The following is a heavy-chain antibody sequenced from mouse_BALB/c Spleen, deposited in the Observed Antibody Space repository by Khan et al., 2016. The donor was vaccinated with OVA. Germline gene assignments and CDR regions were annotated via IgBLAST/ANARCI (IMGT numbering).Heavy chain of an antibody. Sequence: VQLKQSGPGLVKPSQSLSLTCTVTGYSITSDYAWNWIRQFPGNKLEWMGHISYSGNTNYNPSLKSRISITRDTSKNQFFLQLNSVTTEDTATYYCERIYGGDFDYWGQGTTLTVSS. CDR1: GYSITSDYA. CDR3: ERIYGGDFDY. D-gene: IGHD1-1*01. CDR2: ISYSGNT. V-gene: IGHV3-2*02. J-gene: IGHJ2*01.